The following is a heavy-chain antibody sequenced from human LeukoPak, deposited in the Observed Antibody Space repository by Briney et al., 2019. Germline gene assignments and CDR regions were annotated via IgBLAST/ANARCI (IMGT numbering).Heavy chain of an antibody. CDR3: AKSDCSSTSCFTYDY. D-gene: IGHD2-2*01. Sequence: GGSLRLSCAASGFTFSSYAMSWVRQAPGKGLEWVSAISGSGGSTYYADSVKGRFTISRDNSKNTLYLQMNSLRAEDTAVYYCAKSDCSSTSCFTYDYGGQGTLVTVSS. CDR1: GFTFSSYA. CDR2: ISGSGGST. J-gene: IGHJ4*02. V-gene: IGHV3-23*01.